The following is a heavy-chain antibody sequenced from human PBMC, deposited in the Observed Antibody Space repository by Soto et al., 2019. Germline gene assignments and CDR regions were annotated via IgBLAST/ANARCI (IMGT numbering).Heavy chain of an antibody. D-gene: IGHD5-12*01. V-gene: IGHV4-59*02. CDR2: TYYFGGT. Sequence: SETLSLTCTVSGGSVSSYYWSWIRQPPGEGLEWIGYTYYFGGTNYNPSLKSRVTISVDTSKNQFSLKMSSVAAADTAVYYCARVSRLGGIVATPMRKPYYYYLDVWGKGTTVTVSS. J-gene: IGHJ6*03. CDR3: ARVSRLGGIVATPMRKPYYYYLDV. CDR1: GGSVSSYY.